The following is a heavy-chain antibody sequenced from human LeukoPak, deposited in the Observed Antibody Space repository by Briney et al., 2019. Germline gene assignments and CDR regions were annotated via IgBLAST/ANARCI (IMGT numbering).Heavy chain of an antibody. V-gene: IGHV1-46*01. CDR2: INPRGGGT. CDR3: ARQFHRDDILTDYGMDV. D-gene: IGHD3-9*01. Sequence: ASVKVSCKSSGYTFSDYYIHWVRRAPGLGLEWKGIINPRGGGTSYAQKFQGRVTLSRDTFTSTVYMDLSSLRPDDTAVYYCARQFHRDDILTDYGMDVWGQGTTVTVSS. J-gene: IGHJ6*01. CDR1: GYTFSDYY.